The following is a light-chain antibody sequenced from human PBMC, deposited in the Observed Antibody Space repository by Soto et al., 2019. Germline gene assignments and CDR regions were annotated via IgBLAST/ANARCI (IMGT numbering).Light chain of an antibody. J-gene: IGKJ1*01. V-gene: IGKV3-20*01. CDR2: GAS. Sequence: EIVLTHSTGTLSLSPGERATLSCRASQSVSSTYLAWYQQKPGQAPRLLIYGASSRATGIPDRFSGSGSGTDFTLTISRLEPEDFAVYYCQQYRTFGQGTKVDIK. CDR1: QSVSSTY. CDR3: QQYRT.